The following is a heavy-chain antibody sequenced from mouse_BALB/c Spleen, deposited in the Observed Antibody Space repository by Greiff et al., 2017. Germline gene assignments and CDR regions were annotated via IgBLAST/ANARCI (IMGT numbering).Heavy chain of an antibody. CDR2: IRSKSNNYAT. CDR1: GFTFNTYA. Sequence: EVQVVESGGGLVQPKGSLKLSCAASGFTFNTYAMNWVRQAPGKGLEWVARIRSKSNNYATYYADSVKDRYTISRDDSQSMLYLQMNNLKTDDTAMYYCVAGTVAYWGQGTLVTVSA. D-gene: IGHD4-1*01. CDR3: VAGTVAY. J-gene: IGHJ3*01. V-gene: IGHV10-1*02.